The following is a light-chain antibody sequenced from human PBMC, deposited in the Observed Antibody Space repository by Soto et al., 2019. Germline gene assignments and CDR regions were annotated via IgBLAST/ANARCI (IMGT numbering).Light chain of an antibody. V-gene: IGLV2-14*01. CDR3: SSYTSISTRV. CDR1: SSEVGGYNY. CDR2: DVS. J-gene: IGLJ3*02. Sequence: QSALTQPASVSGSPGQPSTTSGIGTSSEVGGYNYVSWYQQHPGKAPKLIIYDVSNRPSGVSNRFSGSKSGNTASLTSSGLQAEDEADYHCSSYTSISTRVFGGGTKVTVL.